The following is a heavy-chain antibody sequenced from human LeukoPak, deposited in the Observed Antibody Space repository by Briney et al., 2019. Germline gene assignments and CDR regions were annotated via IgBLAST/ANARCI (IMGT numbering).Heavy chain of an antibody. V-gene: IGHV3-30-3*01. CDR2: ISYDGSNK. CDR1: GFTFSSYA. J-gene: IGHJ4*02. D-gene: IGHD3-22*01. CDR3: ALPGYDSSGYYYFDY. Sequence: GRSLRLSCAASGFTFSSYAMHWVRQAPGKGLECVAVISYDGSNKYYADSVKGRFTISRDNSKNTLYLQMNSLRAEDTAVYYCALPGYDSSGYYYFDYWGQGTLVTVSS.